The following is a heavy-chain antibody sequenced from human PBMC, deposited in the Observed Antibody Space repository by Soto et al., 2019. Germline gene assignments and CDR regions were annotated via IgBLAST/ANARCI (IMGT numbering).Heavy chain of an antibody. D-gene: IGHD3-22*01. J-gene: IGHJ6*02. CDR3: AKDGGYYDSSGYYYYYGMDV. Sequence: GGSLRLSCAASGFTFSSYAMSWVRQAPGKGLEWVSAISGSGGSTYYADSVKGRFTISRDNSKNTLYLQMNSLRAEDTAVYYCAKDGGYYDSSGYYYYYGMDVWGQGTTVTVSS. CDR2: ISGSGGST. CDR1: GFTFSSYA. V-gene: IGHV3-23*01.